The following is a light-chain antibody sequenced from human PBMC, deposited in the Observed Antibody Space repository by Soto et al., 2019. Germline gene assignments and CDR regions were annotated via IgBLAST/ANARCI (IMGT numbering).Light chain of an antibody. Sequence: DIVLTQTPLSSAVTLGQPASISCRSSQSLVRHDGGTYLSWLHQRPGQPPRLLIYKGSLRFPGVPDRFRRSGAGTDFTLRISSVAAEDDGVYYCMQATEFPLPFGGGTKVDTK. J-gene: IGKJ4*01. CDR2: KGS. CDR1: QSLVRHDGGTY. CDR3: MQATEFPLP. V-gene: IGKV2-24*01.